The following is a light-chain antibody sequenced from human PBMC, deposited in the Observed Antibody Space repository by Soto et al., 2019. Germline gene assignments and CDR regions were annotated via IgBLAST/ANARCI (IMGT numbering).Light chain of an antibody. CDR3: QQSYSIPYT. V-gene: IGKV1-39*01. CDR2: VVS. CDR1: QTISRH. J-gene: IGKJ2*01. Sequence: DIQLTQSPSSLSASVGDRVTITCRASQTISRHLNWYQQTPEEAPRLLMYVVSTLQGGVPSRFSGSESVTDYTLSMSSVQPDDFATYYCQQSYSIPYTFGQGTKLEIK.